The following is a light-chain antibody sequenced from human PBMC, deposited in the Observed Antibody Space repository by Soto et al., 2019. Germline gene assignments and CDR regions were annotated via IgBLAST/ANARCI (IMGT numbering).Light chain of an antibody. Sequence: DIQMTQSPSTLSASVGDRVTITCRASQTISNWLAWYQQKPGKAPKLLIYDSSNLESGVPSRFSGSGSGTEFPLTIGSLQPDDFATYSCQQYDSYSWTFGQGTKVEI. CDR2: DSS. CDR1: QTISNW. J-gene: IGKJ1*01. CDR3: QQYDSYSWT. V-gene: IGKV1-5*01.